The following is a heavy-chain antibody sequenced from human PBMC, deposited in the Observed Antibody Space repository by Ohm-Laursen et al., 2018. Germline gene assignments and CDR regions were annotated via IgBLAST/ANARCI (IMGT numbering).Heavy chain of an antibody. CDR1: GFTFSSYS. CDR2: ISSSSSYI. D-gene: IGHD6-19*01. CDR3: ARSPSSGLYDSDY. V-gene: IGHV3-21*01. Sequence: SLRLSCSASGFTFSSYSMNWVRQAPGKGLEWVSSISSSSSYIYYADSVKGRFTISRDNAKNSLYLQMNSLRAEDTAVYYCARSPSSGLYDSDYWGQGTLVTVSS. J-gene: IGHJ4*02.